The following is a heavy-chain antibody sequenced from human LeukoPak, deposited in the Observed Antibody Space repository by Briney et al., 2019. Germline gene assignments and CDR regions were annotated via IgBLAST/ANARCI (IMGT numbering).Heavy chain of an antibody. J-gene: IGHJ4*02. CDR1: GFTFSSYS. V-gene: IGHV3-21*01. CDR3: AVTTVGDFDY. D-gene: IGHD4-23*01. CDR2: ISSSSSYI. Sequence: GGSLRLSCAASGFTFSSYSMNWVRQAPGKGLEWVSSISSSSSYIYYADSVKGRFTISRDNAKNSLYLQMNSLGAEDTAVYYCAVTTVGDFDYWGQGTLVTVSS.